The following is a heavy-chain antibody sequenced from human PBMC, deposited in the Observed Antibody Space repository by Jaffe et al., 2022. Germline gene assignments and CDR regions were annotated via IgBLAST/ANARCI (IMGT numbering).Heavy chain of an antibody. Sequence: EVQLVESGGGLVQPGGSLRLSCAASGFTFSSYEMNWVRQAPGKGLEWVSYISSSGSTIYYADSVKGRFTISRDNAKNSLYLQMNSLRAEDTAVYYCARVGWGRYYDSSGYSDYWGQGTLVTVSS. D-gene: IGHD3-22*01. CDR3: ARVGWGRYYDSSGYSDY. J-gene: IGHJ4*02. CDR1: GFTFSSYE. CDR2: ISSSGSTI. V-gene: IGHV3-48*03.